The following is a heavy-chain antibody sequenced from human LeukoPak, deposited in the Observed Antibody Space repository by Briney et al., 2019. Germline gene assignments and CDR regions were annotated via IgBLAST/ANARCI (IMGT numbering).Heavy chain of an antibody. D-gene: IGHD3-9*01. V-gene: IGHV3-23*01. CDR2: ISGSGGST. CDR3: ARDSPPSDALLTGYHIGAFDI. CDR1: GFTFSSYG. J-gene: IGHJ3*02. Sequence: PGGSLRLSCAASGFTFSSYGMSWVRQAPGKGLEWVSAISGSGGSTYYADSVKGRFTISRDNSKNTLYLQMNSLRAEDTAVYYCARDSPPSDALLTGYHIGAFDIWGQGTMVTVSS.